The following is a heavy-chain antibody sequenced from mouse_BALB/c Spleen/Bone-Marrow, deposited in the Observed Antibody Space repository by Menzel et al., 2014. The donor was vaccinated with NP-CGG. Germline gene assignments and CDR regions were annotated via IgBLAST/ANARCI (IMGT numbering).Heavy chain of an antibody. D-gene: IGHD2-1*01. Sequence: EVQLVESGGGLVQPGGFLRLSCATSGFTFTDHYMSWVRQPPGKALEWLGFIRNKANGYTTEYSASVKGRFTISRDNSQSIVYRQMNTLRAEDSATYYCARDYLYYFDYWGQGTTLTVSS. J-gene: IGHJ2*01. CDR3: ARDYLYYFDY. V-gene: IGHV7-3*02. CDR2: IRNKANGYTT. CDR1: GFTFTDHY.